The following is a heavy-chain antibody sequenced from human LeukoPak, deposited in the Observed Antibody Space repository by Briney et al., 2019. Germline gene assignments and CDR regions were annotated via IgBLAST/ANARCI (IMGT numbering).Heavy chain of an antibody. CDR2: ISGDGGST. Sequence: GGSLRLSCAASGFTFDNYAIHWVRQAPGKGLEWVSLISGDGGSTYYADSMRGRFTISRDNSKNSLYLQMNSLRTEDTALYYCARDSQEFFQHWGQGTLVTVSS. J-gene: IGHJ1*01. V-gene: IGHV3-43*02. CDR1: GFTFDNYA. CDR3: ARDSQEFFQH.